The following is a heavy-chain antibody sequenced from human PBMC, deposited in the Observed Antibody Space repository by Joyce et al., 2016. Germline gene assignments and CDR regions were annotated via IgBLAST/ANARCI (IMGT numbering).Heavy chain of an antibody. D-gene: IGHD2-21*02. Sequence: DVELVEFGGGLIQPGGSLRLSCAASGFTVSSNYMSWVRQARVKGLEWVSVIYSSGTTYYSDSLKRRFTISRDNAKNTLYLQMSSLRAEDTAVYYCTMMVTDAFDFWGQGTMVTVSS. CDR1: GFTVSSNY. CDR3: TMMVTDAFDF. J-gene: IGHJ3*01. V-gene: IGHV3-53*01. CDR2: IYSSGTT.